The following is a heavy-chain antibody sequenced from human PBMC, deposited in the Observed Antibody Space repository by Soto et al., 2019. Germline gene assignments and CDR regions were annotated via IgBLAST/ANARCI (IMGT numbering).Heavy chain of an antibody. CDR1: GYTFTSYA. D-gene: IGHD6-13*01. Sequence: VSCKASGYTFTSYAMHWVRQAPGQRLEWMGWINAGNGNTKYSQKFQGRVTMTRDTSASTAYMELRSLRSDDTAVYYCARDGVAAGYSDFWGQGTLVTVFS. CDR3: ARDGVAAGYSDF. V-gene: IGHV1-3*01. J-gene: IGHJ4*02. CDR2: INAGNGNT.